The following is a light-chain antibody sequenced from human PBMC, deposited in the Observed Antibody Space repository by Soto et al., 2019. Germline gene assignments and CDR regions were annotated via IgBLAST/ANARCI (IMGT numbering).Light chain of an antibody. CDR2: DVT. J-gene: IGLJ1*01. CDR1: SSVIGGYNY. Sequence: QSVLNQPASVSGPPGQSITISCTGNSSVIGGYNYVSWYQQHPGKAPKLLISDVTNRPSGVSNRFSGSKSANTASLTISGLQAEDEAEYYCSSYTSSTTFVFGPGTKVTVL. CDR3: SSYTSSTTFV. V-gene: IGLV2-14*03.